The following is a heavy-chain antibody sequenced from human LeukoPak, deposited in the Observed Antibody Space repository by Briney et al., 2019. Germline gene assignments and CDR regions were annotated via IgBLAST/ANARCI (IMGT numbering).Heavy chain of an antibody. CDR3: ARIENSFWSGSYYFDY. J-gene: IGHJ4*02. CDR1: GGSISSGDYY. V-gene: IGHV4-30-4*08. D-gene: IGHD3-3*01. CDR2: IYYSGST. Sequence: SQTLSFTCTVSGGSISSGDYYWSWIRQPPGTGLEWIGYIYYSGSTYYNPSLKSRVTISVDTSKNQFSLKLSSVSAADTAVYYCARIENSFWSGSYYFDYWGQGTLVTVSS.